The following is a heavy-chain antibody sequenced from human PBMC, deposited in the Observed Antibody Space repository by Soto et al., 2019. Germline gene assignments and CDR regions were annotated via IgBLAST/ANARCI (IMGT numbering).Heavy chain of an antibody. CDR2: IYYSGST. D-gene: IGHD2-8*01. V-gene: IGHV4-59*01. CDR1: GGSISSYY. Sequence: PSETLSLTCTVSGGSISSYYWSWIRQPPGKGLEWIGYIYYSGSTNYNPSLKSRVTISVGTSKNQFSLKLSSVTAADTAVYYCARDIMGTNYYYYGMDVWGQGTTVTVS. CDR3: ARDIMGTNYYYYGMDV. J-gene: IGHJ6*02.